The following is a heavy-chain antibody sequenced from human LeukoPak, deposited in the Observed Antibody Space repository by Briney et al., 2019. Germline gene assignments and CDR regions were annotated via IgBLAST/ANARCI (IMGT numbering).Heavy chain of an antibody. V-gene: IGHV4-38-2*02. D-gene: IGHD3-10*01. J-gene: IGHJ4*02. CDR2: IYHSGST. Sequence: PSETLSLTCTVSGYSISSGYYWGWIRQPPGKGLEWIGSIYHSGSTYYNPSLKSRVTISVDTSKNQFSLKLSSVTAADTAVHYCARYPYGQGYYFDYWGQGTLVTVSS. CDR1: GYSISSGYY. CDR3: ARYPYGQGYYFDY.